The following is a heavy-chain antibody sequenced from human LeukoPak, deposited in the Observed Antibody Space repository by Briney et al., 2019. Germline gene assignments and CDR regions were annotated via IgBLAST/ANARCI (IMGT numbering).Heavy chain of an antibody. CDR1: GFTFSSYW. J-gene: IGHJ4*02. V-gene: IGHV3-66*01. CDR3: ARDMGYYYDSSGSIFDY. Sequence: PGGSLRLSCAASGFTFSSYWTHWVRQAPGKGLVWVSVIYSGGSTYYADSVKGRFTISRDNSKNTLYLQMNSLRAEDTAVYYCARDMGYYYDSSGSIFDYWGQGTLVTVSS. CDR2: IYSGGST. D-gene: IGHD3-22*01.